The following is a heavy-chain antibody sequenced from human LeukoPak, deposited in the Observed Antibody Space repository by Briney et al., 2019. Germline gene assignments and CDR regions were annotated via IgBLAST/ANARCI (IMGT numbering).Heavy chain of an antibody. CDR1: GYTFTSYG. D-gene: IGHD3-22*01. J-gene: IGHJ4*02. CDR2: ISAYNGNT. Sequence: ASVKVSCKASGYTFTSYGISWVRQAPGQGLEWMGWISAYNGNTNYAQKLQGRVTMTTDTSTSTAYMELRSLRSDDTAVYYCARTPGAGYYDSSGYYYLFARFDYWGQGTLVTVSS. V-gene: IGHV1-18*01. CDR3: ARTPGAGYYDSSGYYYLFARFDY.